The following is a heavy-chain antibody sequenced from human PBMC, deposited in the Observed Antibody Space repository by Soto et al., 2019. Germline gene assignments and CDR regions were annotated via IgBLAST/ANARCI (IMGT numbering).Heavy chain of an antibody. V-gene: IGHV3-33*01. CDR3: ARDRYYYDSSGYDPAFDY. Sequence: QVQLVESGGGVVQPGRSLRLSCAASGFTFSSYGMHWVRQAPGKGLEWVAVIWYDGSNKYYADSVKGRFTISRDNSKNTLYLQMNSLRAEDTAVYYCARDRYYYDSSGYDPAFDYWGQGTLVTVSS. CDR2: IWYDGSNK. J-gene: IGHJ4*02. D-gene: IGHD3-22*01. CDR1: GFTFSSYG.